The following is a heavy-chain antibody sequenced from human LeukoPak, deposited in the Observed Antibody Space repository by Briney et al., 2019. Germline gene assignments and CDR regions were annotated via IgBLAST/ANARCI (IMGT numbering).Heavy chain of an antibody. J-gene: IGHJ4*02. V-gene: IGHV3-30-3*02. D-gene: IGHD3-22*01. CDR2: ISYDGSNK. CDR3: AKSSSGYYGIMDY. Sequence: VGSLRLSCAASGFTFSSYAMHWVRQAPGKGLEWVAVISYDGSNKYYADSVKGRFTTSRDNSKKTLYLQMNSLRAEDTAVYYCAKSSSGYYGIMDYWGQGTLVTVSS. CDR1: GFTFSSYA.